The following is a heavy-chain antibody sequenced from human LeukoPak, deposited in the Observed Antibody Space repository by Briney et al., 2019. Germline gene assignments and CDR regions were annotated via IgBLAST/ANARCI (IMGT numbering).Heavy chain of an antibody. CDR1: GGSFSGYY. V-gene: IGHV4-34*01. Sequence: SETLSLTCAVYGGSFSGYYWSWIRQPPGKGLEWIGEINHSGSTNYNPSLKSRVTISVDTSKNQFSLKLSSVTAADTAVYYCARGLYLTGYSLGAFDIWGQGTMVTVSS. CDR3: ARGLYLTGYSLGAFDI. D-gene: IGHD3-9*01. CDR2: INHSGST. J-gene: IGHJ3*02.